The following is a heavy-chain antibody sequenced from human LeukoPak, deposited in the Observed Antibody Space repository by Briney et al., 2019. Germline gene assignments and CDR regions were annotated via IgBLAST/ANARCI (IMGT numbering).Heavy chain of an antibody. CDR2: INQDGTEK. Sequence: GGSLRLSCTASGFIFRDYVMSWVRQAPGKGLEWVANINQDGTEKYYVDSVKGRFTISRDNAKKSLYLHMNSLRAEDTAVYFCASGNYFDSWGQGTLVAVSS. CDR1: GFIFRDYV. CDR3: ASGNYFDS. D-gene: IGHD2-15*01. J-gene: IGHJ4*02. V-gene: IGHV3-7*01.